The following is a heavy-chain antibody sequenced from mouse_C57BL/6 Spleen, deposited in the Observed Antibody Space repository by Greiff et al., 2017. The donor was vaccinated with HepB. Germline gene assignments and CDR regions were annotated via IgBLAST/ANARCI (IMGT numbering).Heavy chain of an antibody. J-gene: IGHJ3*01. CDR1: GYTFTSYW. CDR3: AANYYGSSTWCAY. Sequence: QVQLQQPGAELVMPGASVKLSCKASGYTFTSYWMHWVKQRPGQGLEWIGEIDPSDSYTNYNQKFKGKSTLTVDKSSSTAYMQLSSLTSEDSAVYYCAANYYGSSTWCAYWGQGTLVTVSA. CDR2: IDPSDSYT. D-gene: IGHD1-1*01. V-gene: IGHV1-69*01.